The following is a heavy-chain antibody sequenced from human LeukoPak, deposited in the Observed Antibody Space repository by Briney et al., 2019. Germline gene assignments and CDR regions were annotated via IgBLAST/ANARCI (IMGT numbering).Heavy chain of an antibody. J-gene: IGHJ4*02. V-gene: IGHV3-30-3*01. CDR2: ISYDESNK. Sequence: GGSLRLSCAASGFTFSSYAMHWVRQAPGKGLEWVAVISYDESNKYYADSVKGRFTISRDNSKNTLYLQMNSLRAEDTAVYYCARDRGSYGDYVNYWGQGTLVTVSS. CDR1: GFTFSSYA. D-gene: IGHD4-17*01. CDR3: ARDRGSYGDYVNY.